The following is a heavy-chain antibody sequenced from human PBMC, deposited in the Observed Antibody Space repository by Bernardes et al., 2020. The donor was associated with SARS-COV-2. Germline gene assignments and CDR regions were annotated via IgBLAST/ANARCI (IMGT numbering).Heavy chain of an antibody. CDR2: IYSTGTT. V-gene: IGHV4-4*07. Sequence: SETLSLTCTVSGGSISSDFWSWIRQPAGKGLEWIGRIYSTGTTNYNPSLKSRVTMSVDTSKNQFSLRLTSVTAADTAVYYCAGSSCGRDCYIGGLRSWDYGMDVWGQGTTVTVSS. D-gene: IGHD2-21*02. CDR1: GGSISSDF. CDR3: AGSSCGRDCYIGGLRSWDYGMDV. J-gene: IGHJ6*02.